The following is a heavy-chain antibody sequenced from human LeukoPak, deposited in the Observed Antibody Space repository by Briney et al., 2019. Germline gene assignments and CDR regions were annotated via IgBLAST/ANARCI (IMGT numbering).Heavy chain of an antibody. CDR1: GFTFRNYG. Sequence: PGGSLRLSCAASGFTFRNYGMSWVRQAPGKGLEWFSCTIGSGDSKFYADPVKGRFTISRDNSRNTLYLHMNSLSVDDTAVYYCASLYNDYGDYWGQGALVTVS. CDR2: TIGSGDSK. J-gene: IGHJ4*02. D-gene: IGHD5-24*01. V-gene: IGHV3-23*01. CDR3: ASLYNDYGDY.